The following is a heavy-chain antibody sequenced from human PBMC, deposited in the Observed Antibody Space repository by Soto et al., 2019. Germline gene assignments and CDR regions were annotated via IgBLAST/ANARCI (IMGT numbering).Heavy chain of an antibody. V-gene: IGHV4-34*01. CDR1: GESFSGYY. CDR3: ARERRRVRGVILSNGMDV. Sequence: PSETLSLTCAVYGESFSGYYWSWIRQSPGKGLEWIGEINHSGSINYNPSLESRVTMSVDTSRKHFSLNLSPVTAADTAVYYCARERRRVRGVILSNGMDVWGQGTSVTAP. J-gene: IGHJ6*02. CDR2: INHSGSI. D-gene: IGHD3-10*01.